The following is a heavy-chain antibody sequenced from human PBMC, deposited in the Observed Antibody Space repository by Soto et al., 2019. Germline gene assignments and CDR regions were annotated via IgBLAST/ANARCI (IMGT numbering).Heavy chain of an antibody. CDR1: GFIFNTYS. J-gene: IGHJ4*02. D-gene: IGHD2-15*01. CDR3: ARTLSWRRGPFDS. CDR2: ISGSSQTI. V-gene: IGHV3-48*02. Sequence: PGGSLRLSCAASGFIFNTYSMNWVRQAPGKGLEWVSYISGSSQTIFYADSVRGRFTISRDNANNSTYLQMVSLRDEDTVVYYCARTLSWRRGPFDSWGQGTLVTVSS.